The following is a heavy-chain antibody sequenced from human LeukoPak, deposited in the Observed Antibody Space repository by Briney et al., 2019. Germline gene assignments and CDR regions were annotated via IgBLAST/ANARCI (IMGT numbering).Heavy chain of an antibody. D-gene: IGHD6-13*01. CDR2: IKQDGSEK. CDR3: AKHGLYSSSWYRGAGYFDY. V-gene: IGHV3-7*01. J-gene: IGHJ4*02. Sequence: GGSLRLSCAASGFTFSNYAMSWVRQAPGTGLEWVANIKQDGSEKYYVDSVKGRFTISRDNAKNSLYLQMNSLRAEDTAVYYCAKHGLYSSSWYRGAGYFDYWGQGTLVTVSS. CDR1: GFTFSNYA.